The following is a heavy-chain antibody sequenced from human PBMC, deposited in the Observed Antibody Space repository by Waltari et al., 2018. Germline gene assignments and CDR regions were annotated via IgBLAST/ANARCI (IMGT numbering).Heavy chain of an antibody. D-gene: IGHD2-15*01. V-gene: IGHV1-69*08. Sequence: QVQLVQSGAEVKKPGSSVKVSCKASGGTFSSYAISWVRQAPGQGLEWMGRIIPIFGTANYAQKFQGRVTITADKSTSTAYMELSSLRSEDTAVYYCARVVAAATSYYYYGMDVWGQGTTVTVSS. CDR2: IIPIFGTA. CDR1: GGTFSSYA. J-gene: IGHJ6*02. CDR3: ARVVAAATSYYYYGMDV.